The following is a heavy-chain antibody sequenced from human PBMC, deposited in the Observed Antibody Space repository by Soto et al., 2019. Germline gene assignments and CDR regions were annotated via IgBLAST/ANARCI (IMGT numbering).Heavy chain of an antibody. J-gene: IGHJ4*01. V-gene: IGHV3-15*01. CDR1: GFTFSGYY. D-gene: IGHD2-15*01. CDR3: SSYLYSGVPLVLFYY. Sequence: PGGSLRLACAAYGFTFSGYYMRWIGQAPGKGLEWVGRVKSKTHGGTTDYAEPGKGRFAISRDDSSNVVYLQMNRRKIEETAMNYCSSYLYSGVPLVLFYYWGHGTLVTVSS. CDR2: VKSKTHGGTT.